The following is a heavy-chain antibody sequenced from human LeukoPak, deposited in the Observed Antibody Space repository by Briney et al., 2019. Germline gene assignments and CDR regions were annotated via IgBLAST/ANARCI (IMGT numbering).Heavy chain of an antibody. J-gene: IGHJ4*02. Sequence: LRLSCAASAFTFSSHAMSWIRQPPGKGLEYIGYIYYSGTTYYNPSLKSRITMSVDMSANQFSLRLTSVSAADTAVYYCTRAYWIGFHFDSWGQGILVSVSS. V-gene: IGHV4-30-4*08. CDR1: AFTFSSHA. D-gene: IGHD3-3*01. CDR2: IYYSGTT. CDR3: TRAYWIGFHFDS.